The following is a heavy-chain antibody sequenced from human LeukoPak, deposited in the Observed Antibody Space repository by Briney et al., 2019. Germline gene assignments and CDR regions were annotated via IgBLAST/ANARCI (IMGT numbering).Heavy chain of an antibody. CDR2: IYYSGST. V-gene: IGHV4-30-4*01. CDR1: GGSISSGDYY. D-gene: IGHD3-22*01. Sequence: SETLSLTCTVSGGSISSGDYYWSWIRQPPGRGLECIGYIYYSGSTYYNPSLKSRVTISIDTSKNQFSLKLSSVTAADTAVYYCASGYYYDSSGYYYTQYFQHWGQGTLVTVSS. J-gene: IGHJ1*01. CDR3: ASGYYYDSSGYYYTQYFQH.